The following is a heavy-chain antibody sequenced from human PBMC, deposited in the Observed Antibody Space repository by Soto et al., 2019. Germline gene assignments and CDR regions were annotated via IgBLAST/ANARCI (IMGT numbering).Heavy chain of an antibody. CDR1: GDSISRDGSS. J-gene: IGHJ4*01. V-gene: IGHV4-30-2*01. CDR3: ARGMSYYFDS. Sequence: QVQLQESGSGLVKPSQTLVLTCTVSGDSISRDGSSWSWLRQPPGKGLEWIGYSYHSGATYYNPSLKSRVTTSVDKSKNQFSLSLASVTAADTAVYYCARGMSYYFDSWGHGTLVTVSS. CDR2: SYHSGAT.